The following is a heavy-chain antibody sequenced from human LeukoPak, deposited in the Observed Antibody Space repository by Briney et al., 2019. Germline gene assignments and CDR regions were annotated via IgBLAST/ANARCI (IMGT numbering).Heavy chain of an antibody. V-gene: IGHV3-43D*03. CDR2: ISWDGGST. D-gene: IGHD6-19*01. CDR1: GFTFDDYA. Sequence: PGGPLRLSCAASGFTFDDYAMHWVRQAPGKGLEWVSLISWDGGSTYYADSVKGRFTISRDNSKNSLYLQMNSLRAEDTALYYCAKDIGSSGWYEGPDYWGQGTLVTVSS. J-gene: IGHJ4*02. CDR3: AKDIGSSGWYEGPDY.